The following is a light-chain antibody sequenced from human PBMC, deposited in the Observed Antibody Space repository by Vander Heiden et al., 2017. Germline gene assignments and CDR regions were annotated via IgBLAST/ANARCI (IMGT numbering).Light chain of an antibody. V-gene: IGKV3-15*01. CDR1: QSVSSN. J-gene: IGKJ5*01. CDR2: GAS. CDR3: QQYNNWPPIT. Sequence: EIVMTQSPATLSVSPGERATFPCRASQSVSSNLVWYQQKPGQAPRLLIYGASTRATGIPARFSGSGSGTEFTLTISSLQSEDFAVYYCQQYNNWPPITFGQGTRLEIK.